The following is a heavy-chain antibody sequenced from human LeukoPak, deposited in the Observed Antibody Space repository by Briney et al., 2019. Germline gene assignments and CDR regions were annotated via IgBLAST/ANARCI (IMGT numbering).Heavy chain of an antibody. CDR2: IIPIFGTA. D-gene: IGHD6-19*01. Sequence: ASVKVSCKASGGTFSSYAISWVRQVPGQGLEWMGGIIPIFGTANYAQKFQGRVTITADESTSTAYMELSSLRSEDTAVYYCARDSYSSGWSPGGAFDIWGQGTMVTVSS. CDR3: ARDSYSSGWSPGGAFDI. J-gene: IGHJ3*02. V-gene: IGHV1-69*13. CDR1: GGTFSSYA.